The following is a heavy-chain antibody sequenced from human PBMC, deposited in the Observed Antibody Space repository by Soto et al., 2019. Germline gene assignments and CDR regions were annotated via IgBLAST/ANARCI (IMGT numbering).Heavy chain of an antibody. J-gene: IGHJ4*02. CDR3: ARFDSSGYYYFDY. CDR2: IYYSGST. V-gene: IGHV4-30-4*01. CDR1: GGSISSGDYY. D-gene: IGHD3-22*01. Sequence: QVQLQESGPGLVKPSQTLSLTCTVSGGSISSGDYYWSWIRQPPGKGLEWIGYIYYSGSTYYNPSLKSRVTISVDTSKSQFSLKLSSVTAADTAVYYCARFDSSGYYYFDYWGQGTLVTVSS.